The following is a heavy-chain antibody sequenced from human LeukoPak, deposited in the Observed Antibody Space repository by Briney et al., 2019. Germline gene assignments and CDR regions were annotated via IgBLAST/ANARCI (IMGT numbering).Heavy chain of an antibody. J-gene: IGHJ5*02. Sequence: ASETLSLTCVVSGYSISSGYCWGWIRQPPGKGLDWIGSIYHSGSTYYNPSLKSRVTISVDTSKNQLSLKLSSVTAADTAVYYCARAAAGTGYNWFDPWGQGTLVTVSS. CDR3: ARAAAGTGYNWFDP. D-gene: IGHD6-13*01. CDR2: IYHSGST. CDR1: GYSISSGYC. V-gene: IGHV4-38-2*01.